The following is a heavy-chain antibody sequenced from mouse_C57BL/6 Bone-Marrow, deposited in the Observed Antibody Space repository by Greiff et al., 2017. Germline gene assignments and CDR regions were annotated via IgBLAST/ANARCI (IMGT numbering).Heavy chain of an antibody. V-gene: IGHV14-4*01. CDR2: IDPENGDT. CDR3: TASWSYGYDEAMDY. J-gene: IGHJ4*01. CDR1: GFNIKDDY. Sequence: EVQLQQSGAELVRPGASVKLSCTASGFNIKDDYMHWVKQRPEQGLEWIGWIDPENGDTEYASKFQGKATITADTSSNTAYLQLSSLTSEDTAVYYCTASWSYGYDEAMDYWGQGTSVTVSS. D-gene: IGHD2-2*01.